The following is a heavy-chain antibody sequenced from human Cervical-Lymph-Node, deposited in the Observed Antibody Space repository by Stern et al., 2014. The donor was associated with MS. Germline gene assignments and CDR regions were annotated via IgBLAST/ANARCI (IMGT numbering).Heavy chain of an antibody. CDR1: GFTFSSYT. V-gene: IGHV3-21*01. CDR2: ISGSSSYI. D-gene: IGHD2-2*01. Sequence: EVQLLESGGGLVKPGGSLRLSCAASGFTFSSYTINWVRQAPGKGLEWVSCISGSSSYIYYADSVKGRFTVSRDSAENSVYLQMNSLRAEDTAVYYCARDRSSVAFDFWGQGTMVTVSS. J-gene: IGHJ3*01. CDR3: ARDRSSVAFDF.